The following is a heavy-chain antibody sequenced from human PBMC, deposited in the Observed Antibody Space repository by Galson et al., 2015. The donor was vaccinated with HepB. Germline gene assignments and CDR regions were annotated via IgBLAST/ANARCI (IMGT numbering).Heavy chain of an antibody. CDR3: ARGCGDYGDYVLYGMDV. D-gene: IGHD2-21*01. CDR2: MNPYSGNT. J-gene: IGHJ6*02. CDR1: GYTFTDYD. Sequence: SVKVSCKASGYTFTDYDINWVRQSTGQGLEWMGWMNPYSGNTGYAQNFEGRVTMTRDRSMSTAYMEISSLTFEDTAVYFCARGCGDYGDYVLYGMDVWGQGATVIVTS. V-gene: IGHV1-8*01.